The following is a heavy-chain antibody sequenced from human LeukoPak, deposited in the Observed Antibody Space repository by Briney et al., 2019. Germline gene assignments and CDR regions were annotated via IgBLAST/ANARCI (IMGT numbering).Heavy chain of an antibody. J-gene: IGHJ4*02. CDR2: FSGSGGST. CDR1: GFTFSSYA. Sequence: GGSLRLSCAASGFTFSSYAMSWVRQAPGKGLECISGFSGSGGSTYYADSVKGRFTISRDNSKNTLYLQMNSLRAEDTAVYYCAKQQYSSGWYVPYYFDYWGQGTLVTVSS. V-gene: IGHV3-23*01. D-gene: IGHD6-19*01. CDR3: AKQQYSSGWYVPYYFDY.